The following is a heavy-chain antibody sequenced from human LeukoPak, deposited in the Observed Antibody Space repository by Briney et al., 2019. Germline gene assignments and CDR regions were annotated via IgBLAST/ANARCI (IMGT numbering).Heavy chain of an antibody. V-gene: IGHV3-23*01. CDR3: AKGGHFSFFDV. J-gene: IGHJ2*01. Sequence: PGRSLRLSCGASAFTFSSYGMSWVRQAPGKGLEWVSTISGRGESTFYADSVKGRFTACRDHSENTHYLEMNSVRIEHTALYYCAKGGHFSFFDVWGRGTLVTVSS. CDR1: AFTFSSYG. CDR2: ISGRGEST.